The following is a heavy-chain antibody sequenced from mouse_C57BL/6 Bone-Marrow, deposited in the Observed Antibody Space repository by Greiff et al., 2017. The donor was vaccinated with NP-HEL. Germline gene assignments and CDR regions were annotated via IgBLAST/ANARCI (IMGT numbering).Heavy chain of an antibody. CDR3: ARPLFC. CDR2: IYPRSGNT. Sequence: VQLQQSGAELARPGASVKLSCKASGYTFTSYGISWVKQRTGQGLEWIGEIYPRSGNTYYNEKFKGKATLTADKSSSTAYMELRSLTSEDSAVYFCARPLFCWGQGTTLTVSS. D-gene: IGHD6-5*01. J-gene: IGHJ2*01. CDR1: GYTFTSYG. V-gene: IGHV1-81*01.